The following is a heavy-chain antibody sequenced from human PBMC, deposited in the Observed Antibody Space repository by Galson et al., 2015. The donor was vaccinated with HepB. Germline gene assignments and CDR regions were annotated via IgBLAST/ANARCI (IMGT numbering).Heavy chain of an antibody. J-gene: IGHJ6*03. Sequence: SVKVSCKASGYTFTSYGISWVRQAPGQGLEWMGWISAYNGNTNYAQKLQGRVTMTTDTSTSTAYMELRSLRSDDTAVYYCARLSPKWFREAYYMDVWGKGTTVTVSS. CDR3: ARLSPKWFREAYYMDV. CDR2: ISAYNGNT. CDR1: GYTFTSYG. V-gene: IGHV1-18*01. D-gene: IGHD3-10*01.